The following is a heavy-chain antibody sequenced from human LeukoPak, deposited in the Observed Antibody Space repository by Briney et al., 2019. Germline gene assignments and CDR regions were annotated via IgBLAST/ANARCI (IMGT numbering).Heavy chain of an antibody. Sequence: ASVKVSCKASGYTFTGYYMHWVRQAPGQGLEWMGWINPNSGGTNYAQKFQGRVTMTRDTPISTAYMELSRLRSDDTAVYYCARARNIVGATIDYWGQGTLVTVSS. CDR1: GYTFTGYY. J-gene: IGHJ4*02. CDR3: ARARNIVGATIDY. V-gene: IGHV1-2*02. CDR2: INPNSGGT. D-gene: IGHD1-26*01.